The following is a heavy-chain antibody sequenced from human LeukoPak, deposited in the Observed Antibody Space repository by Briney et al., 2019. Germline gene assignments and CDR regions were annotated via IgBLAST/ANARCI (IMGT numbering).Heavy chain of an antibody. CDR2: VDPEDGET. Sequence: GASVKVSCKASGYTFTDYYMHWVQQAPGKGLEWMGLVDPEDGETIYAEKFQGRVTITADTSTDTAYMELSSLRSEDTAVYYCATSGSFWDIVVVVAATHTHAFDIWGQGTMVTVSS. D-gene: IGHD2-15*01. J-gene: IGHJ3*02. CDR3: ATSGSFWDIVVVVAATHTHAFDI. V-gene: IGHV1-69-2*01. CDR1: GYTFTDYY.